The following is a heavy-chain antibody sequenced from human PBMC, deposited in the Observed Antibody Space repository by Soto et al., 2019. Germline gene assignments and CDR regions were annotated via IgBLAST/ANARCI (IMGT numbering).Heavy chain of an antibody. D-gene: IGHD3-10*01. J-gene: IGHJ5*02. Sequence: EVQLVESGGGLVKPGGSLRLSCAASGFTFSSYSMNWVRQAPGKGLEWVSSISSSSSYIYYADSVKGRFTISRDNAKNSRYLQMNSLRAEDTAVYYCARGRYGSGSYFGFIWFDPWGQGTLVTVSS. CDR1: GFTFSSYS. V-gene: IGHV3-21*01. CDR2: ISSSSSYI. CDR3: ARGRYGSGSYFGFIWFDP.